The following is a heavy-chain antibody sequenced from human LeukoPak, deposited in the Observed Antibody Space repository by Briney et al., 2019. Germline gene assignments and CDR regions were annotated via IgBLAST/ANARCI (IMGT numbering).Heavy chain of an antibody. CDR2: ISSSSSTI. Sequence: GGSLRLSCAASGFTFSSCSMNWVRQAPGKGLEWVSYISSSSSTIYYADSVKGRFTISRDNAKNSLYLQMNSLRAEDTAVYYCARDGQQPYYYYGMDVWGQGTTVTVSS. J-gene: IGHJ6*02. V-gene: IGHV3-48*01. CDR1: GFTFSSCS. CDR3: ARDGQQPYYYYGMDV. D-gene: IGHD6-13*01.